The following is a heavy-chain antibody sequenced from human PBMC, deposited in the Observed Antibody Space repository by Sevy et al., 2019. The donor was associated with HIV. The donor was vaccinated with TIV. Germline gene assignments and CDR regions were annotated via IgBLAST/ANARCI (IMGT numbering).Heavy chain of an antibody. CDR3: ARDSWSRGAGYNYYYYYGMDV. Sequence: GGSLRLSCAASGFTVSSNYMSWVRQAPGKGLEWASVIYSGGSTYYADSVKGRFTISRDNSKNTLYLQMNSLRAEDTAVYYCARDSWSRGAGYNYYYYYGMDVWGQGTTVTVSS. CDR2: IYSGGST. J-gene: IGHJ6*02. CDR1: GFTVSSNY. V-gene: IGHV3-53*01. D-gene: IGHD5-12*01.